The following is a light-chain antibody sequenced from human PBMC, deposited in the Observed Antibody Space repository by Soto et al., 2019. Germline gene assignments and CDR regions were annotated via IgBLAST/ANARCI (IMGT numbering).Light chain of an antibody. V-gene: IGKV1-5*03. CDR2: EAS. Sequence: DIQMTQSPSTLSASVGDRVTITCRASQSIRSWLAWYQQKPGRAPKLLIFEASSLDTGVPSRFSGSGSGTEFTLTISSLQHDDFATYCCQQYNTYPYTFGPGTKLEIK. CDR3: QQYNTYPYT. CDR1: QSIRSW. J-gene: IGKJ2*01.